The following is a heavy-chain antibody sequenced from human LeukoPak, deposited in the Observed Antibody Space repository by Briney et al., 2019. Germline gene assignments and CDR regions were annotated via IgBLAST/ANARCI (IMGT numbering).Heavy chain of an antibody. CDR3: ARGLWFGELPHLGYYYYYGMDV. Sequence: PSETLSLTCAVSGGSISSGGYSWSWIRQPPGKGLEWIGYIYHSGSTYYNPSLKSRVTISVDRSKNQFSLKLSSVTAADTAVYYCARGLWFGELPHLGYYYYYGMDVWGKGTTVTVSS. V-gene: IGHV4-30-2*01. D-gene: IGHD3-10*01. J-gene: IGHJ6*04. CDR1: GGSISSGGYS. CDR2: IYHSGST.